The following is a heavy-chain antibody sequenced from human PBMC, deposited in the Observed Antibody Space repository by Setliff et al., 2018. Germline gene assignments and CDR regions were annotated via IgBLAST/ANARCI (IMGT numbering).Heavy chain of an antibody. V-gene: IGHV4-59*03. Sequence: PSETLSLTCTVSGGSISSYYWSWIRQPPGKELEWMAYVYYTGDTYYNPSLKSRTSISIDTSKNQFSLNLISVTAADTAVYYCAGSQGSGGYYSNSPYYFHYWGQGTLVTVSS. CDR3: AGSQGSGGYYSNSPYYFHY. CDR1: GGSISSYY. D-gene: IGHD3-10*01. J-gene: IGHJ4*02. CDR2: VYYTGDT.